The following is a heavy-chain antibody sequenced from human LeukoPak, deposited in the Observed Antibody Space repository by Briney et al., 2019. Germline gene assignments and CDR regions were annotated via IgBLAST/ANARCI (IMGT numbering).Heavy chain of an antibody. Sequence: GASVKVSCKASGYTFTGYYMHWVRQAPGQGLEWMGWINPNSGGTNYAQKFQGRVTMTRDTSISTAYMELSRLRSDDTAVYYCARGPSVAAAGGYWFDPWGQGTLVTVSS. J-gene: IGHJ5*02. CDR3: ARGPSVAAAGGYWFDP. CDR2: INPNSGGT. V-gene: IGHV1-2*02. D-gene: IGHD6-13*01. CDR1: GYTFTGYY.